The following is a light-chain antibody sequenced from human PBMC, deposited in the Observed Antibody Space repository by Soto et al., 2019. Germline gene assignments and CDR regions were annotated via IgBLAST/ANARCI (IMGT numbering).Light chain of an antibody. CDR1: SSDFGGYNY. V-gene: IGLV2-11*01. Sequence: QSVLTQPRSVSGSPGQSVTISCTGTSSDFGGYNYVSWHQQHPGKAPKLMIYDVNKRPSGVPDRFSGSKSGNTASLTISGLQAEDEADYYCCSYAVTDVLFGGGTKLTVL. J-gene: IGLJ2*01. CDR2: DVN. CDR3: CSYAVTDVL.